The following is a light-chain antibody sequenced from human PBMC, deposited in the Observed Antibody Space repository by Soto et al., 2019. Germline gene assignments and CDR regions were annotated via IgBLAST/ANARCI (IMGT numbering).Light chain of an antibody. CDR2: DVN. J-gene: IGLJ1*01. CDR1: SSDVGSYNR. V-gene: IGLV2-18*02. CDR3: SSYTISSTYV. Sequence: QSALTQPPSVSGSPGQSVATSCTGTSSDVGSYNRVSWYQQPPGTAPKLMIYDVNNRPSGVPDRFSGSKSGNTASLTISGLQAEDEADYYCSSYTISSTYVFGTGTKVTVL.